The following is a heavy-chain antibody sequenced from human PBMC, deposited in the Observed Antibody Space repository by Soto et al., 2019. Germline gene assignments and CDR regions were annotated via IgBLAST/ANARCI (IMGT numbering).Heavy chain of an antibody. Sequence: PSETLSLTCTVSGGSISSGGYYWSWIRQHPGKGLEWIGYIYYSGSTYYNPSLKSRVTISVDTSKNQFSLKLSSVTAADTAVYYCARDMGYYDILTGYYNVISGFDYWGQGTLVTVSS. CDR2: IYYSGST. J-gene: IGHJ4*02. D-gene: IGHD3-9*01. V-gene: IGHV4-31*03. CDR3: ARDMGYYDILTGYYNVISGFDY. CDR1: GGSISSGGYY.